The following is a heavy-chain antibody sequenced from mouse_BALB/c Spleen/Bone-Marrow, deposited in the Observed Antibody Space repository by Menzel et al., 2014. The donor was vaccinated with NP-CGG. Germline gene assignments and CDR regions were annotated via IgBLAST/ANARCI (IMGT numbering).Heavy chain of an antibody. D-gene: IGHD3-1*01. V-gene: IGHV1-5*01. J-gene: IGHJ2*01. CDR1: GYTFSNYW. CDR3: TTLARNNFDY. Sequence: EVQVVESGTVLARPGAAVKMSCKASGYTFSNYWMHWIKPRPGQGLEWIGTIHPGNSDTTYNQKFKGKAKLTAVTSTSTAYMELSSLTNEDSAVYYCTTLARNNFDYWGQGTTLTVSS. CDR2: IHPGNSDT.